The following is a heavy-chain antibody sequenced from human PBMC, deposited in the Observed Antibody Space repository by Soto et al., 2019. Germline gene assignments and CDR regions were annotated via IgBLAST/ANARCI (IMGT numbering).Heavy chain of an antibody. V-gene: IGHV3-7*01. CDR1: GFTFSSYW. CDR2: IKQDGSEK. D-gene: IGHD6-13*01. Sequence: GGSLRLSCAASGFTFSSYWMSWVRQAPGKGLEWVANIKQDGSEKYYVDSVKGRFTISRDNAKNSLYLQMNSLRAEDTAVYYCARDSSSWYYYYYGMDVWGQGTTVTVSS. CDR3: ARDSSSWYYYYYGMDV. J-gene: IGHJ6*02.